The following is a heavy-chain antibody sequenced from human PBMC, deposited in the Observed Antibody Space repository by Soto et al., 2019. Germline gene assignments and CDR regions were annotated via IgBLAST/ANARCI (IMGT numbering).Heavy chain of an antibody. V-gene: IGHV3-15*01. CDR1: GFPFNNAW. CDR2: ITSRTYGATT. CDR3: ATDAPTSKCDTGHFDH. D-gene: IGHD4-4*01. Sequence: PGGSLRLSCAVSGFPFNNAWMTWVRQAPAQGLEWIGRITSRTYGATTDYAAPVKGRFSISRDDSKNMVFLQMNSLKTEDTAVYYCATDAPTSKCDTGHFDHWGQGTLVTVSS. J-gene: IGHJ4*02.